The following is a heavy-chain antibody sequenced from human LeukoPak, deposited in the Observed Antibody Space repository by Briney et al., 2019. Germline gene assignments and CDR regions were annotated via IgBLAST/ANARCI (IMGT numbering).Heavy chain of an antibody. J-gene: IGHJ4*02. V-gene: IGHV3-23*01. CDR1: GFTFSNAW. CDR2: IGGSGTPT. D-gene: IGHD4-17*01. Sequence: GGSLRLSCAASGFTFSNAWMSWVRQAPGKGLEWVSAIGGSGTPTYYADSVKGRFTISRDNSKNTLYLRMYGLRAEDTAIYYCGTDAYGDSYDYWGQGTLVTVSS. CDR3: GTDAYGDSYDY.